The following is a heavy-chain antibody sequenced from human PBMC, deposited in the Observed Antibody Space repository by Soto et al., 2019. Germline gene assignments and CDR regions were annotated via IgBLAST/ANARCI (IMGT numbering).Heavy chain of an antibody. Sequence: SETLSLTCAVSGYSISSGHYWGWIRQSPGKGLEWIVSVYHSGSTYYNPSLKSRVTISVDTSKSQFSLKLSSVTAPDTAIYYCARVGQDYDFWSGYYFDFWGRGTLVTVS. CDR3: ARVGQDYDFWSGYYFDF. CDR2: VYHSGST. CDR1: GYSISSGHY. J-gene: IGHJ4*02. D-gene: IGHD3-3*01. V-gene: IGHV4-38-2*01.